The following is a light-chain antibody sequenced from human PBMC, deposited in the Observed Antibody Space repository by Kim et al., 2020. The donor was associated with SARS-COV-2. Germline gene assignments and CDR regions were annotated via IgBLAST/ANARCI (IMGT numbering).Light chain of an antibody. Sequence: SASVGDRVTITCRASETISNWLAWYQQKPRKAPNLLIYLASTLESGVPSRFSGSGSGTEFTLTITSLQPDDFATYYCQHYIRFPYTFGQGTKLEI. V-gene: IGKV1-5*03. CDR3: QHYIRFPYT. CDR1: ETISNW. CDR2: LAS. J-gene: IGKJ2*01.